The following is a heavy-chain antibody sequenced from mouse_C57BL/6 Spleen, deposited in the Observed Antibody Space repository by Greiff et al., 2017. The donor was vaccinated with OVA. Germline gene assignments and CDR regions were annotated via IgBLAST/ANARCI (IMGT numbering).Heavy chain of an antibody. CDR1: GYAFSSSW. CDR2: IYPGDGDT. V-gene: IGHV1-82*01. J-gene: IGHJ4*01. CDR3: AREEYYYGSSSGDAMDY. D-gene: IGHD1-1*01. Sequence: VKLKESGPELVKPGASVKISCKASGYAFSSSWMNWVKQRPGKGLEWIGRIYPGDGDTNYNGKFKGKATLTADKSSSTAYMQLSSLTSEDSAVYFCAREEYYYGSSSGDAMDYWGQGTSVTVSS.